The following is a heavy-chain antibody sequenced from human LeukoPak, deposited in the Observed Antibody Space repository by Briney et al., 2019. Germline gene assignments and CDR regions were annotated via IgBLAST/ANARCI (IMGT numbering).Heavy chain of an antibody. J-gene: IGHJ4*02. CDR3: AKDISRLGELSLSDY. CDR1: GSTFSSYA. CDR2: ISGSGGST. Sequence: GGSLRLSCAASGSTFSSYAMSWVRQAPGKGLEWVSAISGSGGSTYYADSVKGRFTISRDNSKNTLYLQMNSLRAEDTALYYCAKDISRLGELSLSDYWGQGTLVTVSS. D-gene: IGHD3-16*02. V-gene: IGHV3-23*01.